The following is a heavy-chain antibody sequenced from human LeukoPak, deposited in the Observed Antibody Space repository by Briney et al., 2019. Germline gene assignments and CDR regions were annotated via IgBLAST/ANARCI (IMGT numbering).Heavy chain of an antibody. CDR1: GGSISDSNCY. CDR2: IYYSGST. Sequence: SETLSLTCTVPGGSISDSNCYWGWIRQPPGRGLEWIANIYYSGSTYYSPSLKSRVTVSVDTSKNQFSLKLSSVTAADTAIYYCARQSTIAAAKIDPWGQGSLVTVSS. V-gene: IGHV4-39*01. D-gene: IGHD6-25*01. J-gene: IGHJ5*02. CDR3: ARQSTIAAAKIDP.